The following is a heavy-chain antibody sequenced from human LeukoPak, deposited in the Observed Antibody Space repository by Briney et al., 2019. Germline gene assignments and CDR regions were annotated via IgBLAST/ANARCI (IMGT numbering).Heavy chain of an antibody. V-gene: IGHV1-8*01. CDR3: ARGRRSLVLVAAGTYYYYYMDV. D-gene: IGHD2-15*01. CDR2: MNPNSGNT. J-gene: IGHJ6*03. Sequence: ASVKVSCKASGYTFTSYDINWVRQATGQGLEWMGWMNPNSGNTGYAQKFQGRVTMTRNTSISTAYMELSSLRSEDTAVYYCARGRRSLVLVAAGTYYYYYMDVWGKGTTVTVSS. CDR1: GYTFTSYD.